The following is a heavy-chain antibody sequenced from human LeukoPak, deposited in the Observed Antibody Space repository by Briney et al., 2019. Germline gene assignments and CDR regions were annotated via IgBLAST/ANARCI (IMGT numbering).Heavy chain of an antibody. D-gene: IGHD6-13*01. CDR1: GITFGSYW. V-gene: IGHV3-7*04. CDR3: VRESSRDN. Sequence: GGSLRLSCAASGITFGSYWMSWVRQAPGKGLEWVANIKHDGSERYYVDSVKGRFTISRVNAKNSLNLQMNSLRPKDTAVYYCVRESSRDNWGQGTMVTVSS. J-gene: IGHJ3*02. CDR2: IKHDGSER.